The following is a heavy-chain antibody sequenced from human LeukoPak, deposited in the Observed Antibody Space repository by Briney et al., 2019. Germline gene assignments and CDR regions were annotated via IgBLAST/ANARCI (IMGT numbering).Heavy chain of an antibody. J-gene: IGHJ5*02. CDR1: GFTFSDYY. V-gene: IGHV3-11*01. CDR3: ARGLRLGELSLYPNWFDP. D-gene: IGHD3-16*02. CDR2: ISSSGSTI. Sequence: GGSLRLSCAASGFTFSDYYMSWIRQAPGKGLEWVSYISSSGSTIYYADSVKGRFTISRDNAKSSLYLQMNSLRAEDTAVYYCARGLRLGELSLYPNWFDPWGQGTLVTVSS.